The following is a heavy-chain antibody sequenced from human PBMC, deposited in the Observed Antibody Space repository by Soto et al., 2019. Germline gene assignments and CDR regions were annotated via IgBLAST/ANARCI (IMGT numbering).Heavy chain of an antibody. CDR3: AKDQYCSSTSCYYYYYGMDV. Sequence: GGSLRLSCAASGFTFSSYGMHWVRQAPGKGLEWVAVISYDGSNKYYADSVKGRFTISRDNSKNTLYLQMNSLRAEDTAVYYCAKDQYCSSTSCYYYYYGMDVWGQGTTVTVSS. CDR2: ISYDGSNK. D-gene: IGHD2-2*01. CDR1: GFTFSSYG. J-gene: IGHJ6*02. V-gene: IGHV3-30*18.